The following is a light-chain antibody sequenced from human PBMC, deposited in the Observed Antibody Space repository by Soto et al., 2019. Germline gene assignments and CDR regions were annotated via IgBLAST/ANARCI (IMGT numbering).Light chain of an antibody. CDR3: AASDDILSGHEV. CDR1: RSNIGSNY. Sequence: QSVLTQPPSASGTPGQRVTISCSGSRSNIGSNYVYWYQQLPGTAPKLLIYRNNQRPSGVPDRFSGSKSGTSASLAISGLRSDDEGDYYCAASDDILSGHEVFVEGTKLTVL. CDR2: RNN. V-gene: IGLV1-47*01. J-gene: IGLJ2*01.